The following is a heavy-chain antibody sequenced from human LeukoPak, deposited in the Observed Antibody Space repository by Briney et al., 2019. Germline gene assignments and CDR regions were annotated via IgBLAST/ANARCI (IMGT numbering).Heavy chain of an antibody. CDR2: TYYRSKWYN. CDR3: ARGHPPYYYDSSGYSPNWFDP. J-gene: IGHJ5*02. V-gene: IGHV6-1*01. Sequence: SQTLSLTCAISGDSVSSNSAAWNWIRQSPSRGLEWLGRTYYRSKWYNDYAVSVKSRITINPDTSKNQFSLQLNSVTPEDTAVYYCARGHPPYYYDSSGYSPNWFDPWGQGTLVTVSS. D-gene: IGHD3-22*01. CDR1: GDSVSSNSAA.